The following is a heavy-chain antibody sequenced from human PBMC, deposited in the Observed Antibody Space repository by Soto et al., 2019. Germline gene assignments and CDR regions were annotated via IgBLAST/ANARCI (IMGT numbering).Heavy chain of an antibody. Sequence: EVQLVESGGGLVQPGWSLILSCAASGFTFSSYSMNWVRQAPGKGLERVSYVSSSSSTIYYADSVQGRFTISRDTAKNSLHLQMNSLRAEDTAVYYCARDSYSNYPFDYWGQGTLVTVSS. D-gene: IGHD4-4*01. V-gene: IGHV3-48*04. CDR2: VSSSSSTI. CDR1: GFTFSSYS. CDR3: ARDSYSNYPFDY. J-gene: IGHJ4*02.